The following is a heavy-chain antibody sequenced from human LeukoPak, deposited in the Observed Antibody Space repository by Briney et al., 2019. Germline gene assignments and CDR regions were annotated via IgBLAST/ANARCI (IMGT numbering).Heavy chain of an antibody. Sequence: SETLSLTCAVSGYSISSGYYWGWIRHPPGKGLEWIGSIYHSGSTYYNPSLKSRVTISVDTSKNQFSLKLSSVTAADTAVYYCARLLHWAALWGQGTMVTVSS. CDR3: ARLLHWAAL. CDR1: GYSISSGYY. V-gene: IGHV4-38-2*01. J-gene: IGHJ3*01. CDR2: IYHSGST. D-gene: IGHD6-6*01.